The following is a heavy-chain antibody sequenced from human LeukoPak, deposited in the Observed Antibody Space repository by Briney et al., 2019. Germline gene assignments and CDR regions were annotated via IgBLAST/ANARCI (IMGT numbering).Heavy chain of an antibody. V-gene: IGHV4-59*11. J-gene: IGHJ3*02. CDR2: IYDIGST. D-gene: IGHD3-10*01. Sequence: SETLSLTCTVSGGSISGHYWTWIRQPPGKGLEWIGYIYDIGSTTYDPSLKSRVTISLDTSRNQFSLKLNSVTAADTAVYYCAKSNGYGLVDIWGQGTMVTVSS. CDR1: GGSISGHY. CDR3: AKSNGYGLVDI.